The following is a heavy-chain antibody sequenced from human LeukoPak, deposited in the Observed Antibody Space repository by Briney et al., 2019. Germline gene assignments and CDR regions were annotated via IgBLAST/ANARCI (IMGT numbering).Heavy chain of an antibody. CDR1: GFTFSNAW. V-gene: IGHV3-15*01. D-gene: IGHD3-22*01. CDR3: TTVPISGYCDPLDY. CDR2: IKSKTDGGTT. J-gene: IGHJ4*02. Sequence: GGSLRLSCAASGFTFSNAWMSWVRQAPGKGLEWVGRIKSKTDGGTTDYAAPVKGRFTISRDDSKNTLYLQMNSLKTEDTAVYYCTTVPISGYCDPLDYWGQGTLVTVSS.